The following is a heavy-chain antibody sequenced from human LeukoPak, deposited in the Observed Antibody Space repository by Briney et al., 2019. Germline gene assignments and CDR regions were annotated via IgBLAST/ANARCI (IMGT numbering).Heavy chain of an antibody. D-gene: IGHD3-22*01. V-gene: IGHV4-59*08. CDR2: IYYSGTT. CDR1: GGSINNYY. CDR3: ARRQNYYDSSGYNYGMDV. Sequence: SETLSLTCTVSGGSINNYYWSWFRQPPGKGLEWIGYIYYSGTTTYNPSLMSRLTISVDTSKNQFSLNLRSVTAADTAVYYCARRQNYYDSSGYNYGMDVWGQGTTVTVSS. J-gene: IGHJ6*02.